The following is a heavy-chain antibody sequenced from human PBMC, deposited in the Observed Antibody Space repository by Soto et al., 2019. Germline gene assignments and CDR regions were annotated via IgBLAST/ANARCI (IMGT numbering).Heavy chain of an antibody. CDR2: ISRSSSYI. D-gene: IGHD2-15*01. CDR1: GFTFSSYS. V-gene: IGHV3-21*01. Sequence: EVQLVESGGGLVKPGGSLRLSCAASGFTFSSYSMNWVRQAPGKGLEWVSSISRSSSYIYYADSVKGRFTISRDNAKNSLYLQMNSLRAEDTAVYYCATSTVAAEYFPHWGQGTLVTVSS. J-gene: IGHJ1*01. CDR3: ATSTVAAEYFPH.